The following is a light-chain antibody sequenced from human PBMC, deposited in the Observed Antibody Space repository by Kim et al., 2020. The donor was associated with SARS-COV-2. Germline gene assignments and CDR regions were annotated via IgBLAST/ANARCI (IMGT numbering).Light chain of an antibody. CDR1: QRISTH. Sequence: PGEGATLYCRASQRISTHVIWNQQKPGQAPRLLIYDASNRAAGIPARFSGSGSETDFTLTISSLEPEDFAIYYCQQRANWPLTFGGGTKV. J-gene: IGKJ4*01. V-gene: IGKV3-11*01. CDR2: DAS. CDR3: QQRANWPLT.